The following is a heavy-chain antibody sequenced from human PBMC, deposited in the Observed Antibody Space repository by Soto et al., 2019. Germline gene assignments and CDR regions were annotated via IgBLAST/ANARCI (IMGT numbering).Heavy chain of an antibody. D-gene: IGHD6-13*01. CDR2: IYPGDSDT. V-gene: IGHV5-51*01. CDR1: GYSFTSYW. CDR3: AIILAAAGRNFDY. Sequence: GESLKISCKGSGYSFTSYWIGRVRQMPGKGLEWMGIIYPGDSDTRYSPSFQGQVTIPADKSISTAYLQWSSLKASDTAMYYCAIILAAAGRNFDYWGQGTLVTVSS. J-gene: IGHJ4*02.